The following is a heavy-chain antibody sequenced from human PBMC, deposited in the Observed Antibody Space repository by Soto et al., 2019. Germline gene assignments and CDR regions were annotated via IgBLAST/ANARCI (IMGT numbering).Heavy chain of an antibody. CDR1: GFTFNNKW. CDR3: ARGGAMGVDY. J-gene: IGHJ4*02. V-gene: IGHV3-74*01. Sequence: EVQLVESGGGLVQPGGSLRLSCTASGFTFNNKWMHWVRQAPGKGLVWVSRIDGYSNTTNYADSVKGRFTISRDNAKNTVFLHVNSLTDEDTAVYYCARGGAMGVDYWGQGTLVTVSS. D-gene: IGHD1-26*01. CDR2: IDGYSNTT.